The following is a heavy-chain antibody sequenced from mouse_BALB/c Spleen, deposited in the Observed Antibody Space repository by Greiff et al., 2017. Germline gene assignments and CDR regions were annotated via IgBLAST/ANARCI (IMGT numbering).Heavy chain of an antibody. CDR2: IYPGDGDT. Sequence: VQLVESGAELARPGASVKLSCKASGYTFTSYWMQWVKQRPGQGLEWIGAIYPGDGDTRYTQKFKGKATLTADKSSSTAYMQLSSLASEDSAVYYCARYDYEGAYWGQGTLVTVSA. CDR1: GYTFTSYW. J-gene: IGHJ3*01. D-gene: IGHD2-4*01. CDR3: ARYDYEGAY. V-gene: IGHV1-87*01.